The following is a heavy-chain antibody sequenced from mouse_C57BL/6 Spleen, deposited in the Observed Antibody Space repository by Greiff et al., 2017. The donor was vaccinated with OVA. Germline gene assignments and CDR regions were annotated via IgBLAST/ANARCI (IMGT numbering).Heavy chain of an antibody. CDR3: ARSGTARATFVY. J-gene: IGHJ3*01. CDR2: IHPNSGST. V-gene: IGHV1-64*01. Sequence: VQLQQPGAELVKPGASVKLSCKASGYTFTSYWMHWVKQRPGQGLEWIGMIHPNSGSTNYNEKFKSKATLTVDKSSSTAYMQLSSLTSEDSAVYYGARSGTARATFVYGGKGPLVTVSA. D-gene: IGHD3-1*01. CDR1: GYTFTSYW.